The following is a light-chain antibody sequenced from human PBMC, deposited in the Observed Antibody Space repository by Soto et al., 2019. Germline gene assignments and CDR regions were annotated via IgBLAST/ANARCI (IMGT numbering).Light chain of an antibody. J-gene: IGKJ4*01. CDR1: QTISNW. Sequence: DIQMTQSHSTLPASVGDRVTITCRASQTISNWLAWYQQKPGKAPKVLIFDASTLDGGVPSRFSGRRSGTDFTLTISSLQPSDFATYYCQQYNTYPLTFGGGTKVDIK. CDR2: DAS. CDR3: QQYNTYPLT. V-gene: IGKV1-5*01.